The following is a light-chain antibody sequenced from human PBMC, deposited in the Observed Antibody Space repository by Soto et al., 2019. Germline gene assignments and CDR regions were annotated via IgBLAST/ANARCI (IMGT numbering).Light chain of an antibody. CDR1: QTISSW. J-gene: IGKJ1*01. Sequence: DIQMTQSPSTLSGSVGDRVTVTCRASQTISSWLAWYQQKPGKAPKLLIYKASTLKSGVPSRFSGSESGTEFTPTISSLQPDDFATYYCQHYNSYSEAFGQGTKVDIK. V-gene: IGKV1-5*03. CDR2: KAS. CDR3: QHYNSYSEA.